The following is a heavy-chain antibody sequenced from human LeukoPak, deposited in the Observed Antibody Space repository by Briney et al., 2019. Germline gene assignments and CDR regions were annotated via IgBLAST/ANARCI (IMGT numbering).Heavy chain of an antibody. CDR3: ARTKDGGYYYQAFDI. CDR1: GFTFSDFG. J-gene: IGHJ3*02. V-gene: IGHV3-33*08. Sequence: GRSLRLSCAASGFTFSDFGFHWVRQAPGKGLEWVAIIWYGGTYTYYAGSVKGRFTISRDDSKNTLFLQMNGLRAEDTAVYYCARTKDGGYYYQAFDIWGQGTMVTVSS. CDR2: IWYGGTYT. D-gene: IGHD3-22*01.